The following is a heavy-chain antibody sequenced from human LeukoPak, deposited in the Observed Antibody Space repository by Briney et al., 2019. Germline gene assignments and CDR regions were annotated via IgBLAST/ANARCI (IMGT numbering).Heavy chain of an antibody. CDR1: GGSFSGHY. D-gene: IGHD1-26*01. Sequence: PSETLSLTCAVYGGSFSGHYWSWIRQPPGKGLEWIGEINHSGLTNYNPSLKSRVTISVDTSKNQFSLKVISVTAADTAVYYCARCRGDYYYGMDVWGQGTTVTVSS. J-gene: IGHJ6*02. V-gene: IGHV4-34*01. CDR2: INHSGLT. CDR3: ARCRGDYYYGMDV.